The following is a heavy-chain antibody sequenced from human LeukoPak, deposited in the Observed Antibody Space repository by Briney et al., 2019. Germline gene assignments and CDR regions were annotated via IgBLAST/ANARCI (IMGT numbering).Heavy chain of an antibody. V-gene: IGHV3-48*01. CDR3: ARGGGGYCSGGRCNFYRYYMDV. Sequence: GGSLRLSCAASGFAFSSYSINWVRQAPGKGLEWVSYISSGYPTIYYADSVKGRFTISRDNAKNSLYLQMNSLRAGDTAVYYCARGGGGYCSGGRCNFYRYYMDVWGKGTTVTVSS. D-gene: IGHD2-15*01. CDR1: GFAFSSYS. CDR2: ISSGYPTI. J-gene: IGHJ6*03.